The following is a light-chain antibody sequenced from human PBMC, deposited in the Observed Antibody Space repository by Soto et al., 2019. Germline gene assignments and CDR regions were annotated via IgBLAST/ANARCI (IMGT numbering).Light chain of an antibody. CDR1: QSISSW. CDR2: KAS. CDR3: QQYNSYTYT. J-gene: IGKJ2*01. Sequence: IQMTQFPYTMSASVGDRVTITCRSSQSISSWLAWYQQKPGKAPKLLIYKASSLESGVPARFSGSGSGTEFTLTISSLQPDDFATYYCQQYNSYTYTLGQGTKVDIK. V-gene: IGKV1-5*03.